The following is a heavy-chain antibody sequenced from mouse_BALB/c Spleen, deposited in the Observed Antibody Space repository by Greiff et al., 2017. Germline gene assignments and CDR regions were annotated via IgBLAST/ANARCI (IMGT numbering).Heavy chain of an antibody. J-gene: IGHJ1*01. CDR3: ARGYGYDGWYFDV. D-gene: IGHD2-2*01. V-gene: IGHV3-8*02. CDR1: GDSITSGY. CDR2: ISYSGST. Sequence: EVQLVESGPSLVKPSQTLSLTCSVTGDSITSGYWNWIRKFPGNKLEYMGYISYSGSTYYNPSLKSRISITRDTSKNQYYLQLNSVTTEDTATYYCARGYGYDGWYFDVWGAGTTVTVSS.